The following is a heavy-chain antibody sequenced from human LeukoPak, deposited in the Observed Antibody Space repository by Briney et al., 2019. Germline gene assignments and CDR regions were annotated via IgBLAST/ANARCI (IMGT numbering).Heavy chain of an antibody. CDR2: IGGSGSNT. Sequence: GGSLRLSCVASDFTFPNYAMTWVRLAPGKGLEWVSSIGGSGSNTNYADSVRGRFTVSRDNSKNTLYLQMNILRAEDTAVYYCGRDPTADYVGVFEFWGQGTLVSVSS. CDR1: DFTFPNYA. D-gene: IGHD4-17*01. V-gene: IGHV3-23*01. CDR3: GRDPTADYVGVFEF. J-gene: IGHJ3*01.